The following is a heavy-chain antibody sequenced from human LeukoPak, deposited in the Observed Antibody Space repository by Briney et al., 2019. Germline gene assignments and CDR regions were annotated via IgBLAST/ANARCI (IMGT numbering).Heavy chain of an antibody. D-gene: IGHD3-10*01. CDR1: GFTFSSYS. CDR3: AKDSSMVRGVITDFDY. Sequence: GGSLRLSCAASGFTFSSYSMNWVRQAPGKGLEGVSYISSSSSTIYYADSVKGRFTISRDNSKNTLYLQMNSLRAEDTAVYYCAKDSSMVRGVITDFDYWGQGTLVTVSS. CDR2: ISSSSSTI. J-gene: IGHJ4*02. V-gene: IGHV3-48*01.